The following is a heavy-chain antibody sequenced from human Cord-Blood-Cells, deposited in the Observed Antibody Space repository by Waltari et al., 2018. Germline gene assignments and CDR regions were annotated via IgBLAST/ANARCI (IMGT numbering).Heavy chain of an antibody. CDR1: GGSFSGYY. Sequence: QVQLQQWGAGLLTPSETLSLTCAVYGGSFSGYYWSWIRQPPGKGLEWIGEINHSGSTNYNPSLKSRVTISVDTSKNQFSLKLSSVTAADTAVYYCARLPGIAAAGYDYWGQGTLVTVSS. D-gene: IGHD6-13*01. J-gene: IGHJ4*02. CDR2: INHSGST. V-gene: IGHV4-34*01. CDR3: ARLPGIAAAGYDY.